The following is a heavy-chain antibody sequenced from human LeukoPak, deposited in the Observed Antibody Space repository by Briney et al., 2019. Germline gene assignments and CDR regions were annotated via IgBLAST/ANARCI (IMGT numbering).Heavy chain of an antibody. CDR2: VSPFNGAT. CDR3: ARDPGDWRGYWYFNL. CDR1: GYTFTVHY. V-gene: IGHV1-2*02. Sequence: ASVKVSCKASGYTFTVHYIHWLGQAPGQGLEWMGWVSPFNGATKYAQKFQGRVTMTRDTSISTAYIELNSLRSDDTAVYYCARDPGDWRGYWYFNLWGRGTLVTVSS. D-gene: IGHD3-3*01. J-gene: IGHJ2*01.